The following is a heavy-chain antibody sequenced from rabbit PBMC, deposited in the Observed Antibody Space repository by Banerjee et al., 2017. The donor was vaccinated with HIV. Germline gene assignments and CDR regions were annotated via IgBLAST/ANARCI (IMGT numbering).Heavy chain of an antibody. J-gene: IGHJ4*01. D-gene: IGHD4-1*01. V-gene: IGHV1S45*01. CDR3: ARDLAGVIGWNFNL. CDR1: GFSFSSVYW. CDR2: IYAGSTGST. Sequence: GASLTLTCTASGFSFSSVYWIYWVRQAPGKGLEWIGTIYAGSTGSTDYASWAKGRFTISKTSSTTVPLQMTSLTAADTATYFCARDLAGVIGWNFNLWGPGTLVTVS.